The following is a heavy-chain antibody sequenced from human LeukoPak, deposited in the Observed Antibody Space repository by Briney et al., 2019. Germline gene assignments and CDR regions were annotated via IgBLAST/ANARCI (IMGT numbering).Heavy chain of an antibody. J-gene: IGHJ4*02. CDR3: ARGALLRLLEWLPRPHFDY. Sequence: PSETLSLTCTVSGGSISSYYWSWIRQPPGKGLEWIGYIYYSGSTNYNPSLKSRVTISVDTSKNQFSLKLSSVTAADTAVYYCARGALLRLLEWLPRPHFDYWGQGTLVTVSS. V-gene: IGHV4-59*01. CDR1: GGSISSYY. CDR2: IYYSGST. D-gene: IGHD3-3*01.